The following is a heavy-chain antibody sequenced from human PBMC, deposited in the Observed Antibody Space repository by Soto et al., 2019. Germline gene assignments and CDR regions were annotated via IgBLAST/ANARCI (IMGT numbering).Heavy chain of an antibody. CDR2: INPSGGST. D-gene: IGHD3-22*01. CDR3: ARLGRDSDSSAHGPFAY. Sequence: ASVKVSCKASGYTFTSYYMHWVRQAPGQGLEWMGIINPSGGSTSYAQKFQGRVTMTRDTSTSTVYMELSSLRSEDTAVYYCARLGRDSDSSAHGPFAYWGQGTMVTVYS. V-gene: IGHV1-46*01. CDR1: GYTFTSYY. J-gene: IGHJ4*02.